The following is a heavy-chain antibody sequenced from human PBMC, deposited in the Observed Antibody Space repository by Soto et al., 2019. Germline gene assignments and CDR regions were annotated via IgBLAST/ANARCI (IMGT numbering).Heavy chain of an antibody. CDR2: ISSSSSYI. CDR3: ARDQWELLRNAFDI. D-gene: IGHD1-26*01. Sequence: PGGSLRLSCAASGFTFSSYSMNWVRQAPGKGLEWVSSISSSSSYIYYADSVKGRFTISRDNAKNSLYLQMNSLRAEDTAVYYCARDQWELLRNAFDIWGQGTMVTVSS. CDR1: GFTFSSYS. V-gene: IGHV3-21*01. J-gene: IGHJ3*02.